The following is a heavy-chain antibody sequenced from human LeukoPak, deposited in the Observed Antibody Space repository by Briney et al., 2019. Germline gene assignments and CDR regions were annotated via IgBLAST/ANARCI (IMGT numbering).Heavy chain of an antibody. J-gene: IGHJ4*02. Sequence: GGSLRLSCAGSGFTLSSYAMSWVRQAPGKGLEWVSAISGSGDTTYYADSVKGRFTICRDCSRNTLYLHMNSLRAEDTAVYYCAKDRVIATGIGEFDYWGQGTLVTVSS. CDR3: AKDRVIATGIGEFDY. CDR1: GFTLSSYA. CDR2: ISGSGDTT. V-gene: IGHV3-23*01. D-gene: IGHD6-13*01.